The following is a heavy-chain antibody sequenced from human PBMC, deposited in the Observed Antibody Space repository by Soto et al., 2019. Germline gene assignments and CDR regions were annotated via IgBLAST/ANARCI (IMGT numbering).Heavy chain of an antibody. CDR2: ITWDAGSA. CDR3: AKEKDRIFDY. Sequence: EVQLVVSGGLVVQPGGSLRLSCAGSGFTFDDHTMHWVRQAPGKGLEWVSLITWDAGSAFYADSVRGRFTISRDNSKNSLYLQMNSLRTEDSALYYCAKEKDRIFDYWGRGTPVTVSS. CDR1: GFTFDDHT. V-gene: IGHV3-43*01. J-gene: IGHJ4*02.